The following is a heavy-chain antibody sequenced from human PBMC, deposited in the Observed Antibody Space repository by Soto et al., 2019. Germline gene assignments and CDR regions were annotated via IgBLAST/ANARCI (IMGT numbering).Heavy chain of an antibody. Sequence: SVKVSCKASGGTFSSYAISWVRQAPGQGLEWMGGIVPIFGTANYAQKFQGRVTITADESTSTAYMELSSLRSEDTAVYYCASRCSSTSCQGLNFDYWGQGTLVTVSS. D-gene: IGHD2-2*01. CDR1: GGTFSSYA. CDR3: ASRCSSTSCQGLNFDY. J-gene: IGHJ4*02. CDR2: IVPIFGTA. V-gene: IGHV1-69*13.